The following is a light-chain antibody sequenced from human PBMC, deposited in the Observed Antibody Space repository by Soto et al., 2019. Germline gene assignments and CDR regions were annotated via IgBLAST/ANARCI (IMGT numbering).Light chain of an antibody. J-gene: IGKJ1*01. CDR1: QSISSY. CDR2: AAF. CDR3: QQSYSTPWT. V-gene: IGKV1-39*01. Sequence: DIQMTQSPSSLSASVGDRVTITCRASQSISSYLNWYQQKPGKAPELLIYAAFSLQRGVPSRFSGSGSGTDFTLTISSLQTEDFATYYCQQSYSTPWTFGQGTKVEIK.